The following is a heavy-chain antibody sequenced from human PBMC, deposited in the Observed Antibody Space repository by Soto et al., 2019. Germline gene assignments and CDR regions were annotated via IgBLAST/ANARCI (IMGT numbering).Heavy chain of an antibody. D-gene: IGHD6-13*01. V-gene: IGHV3-21*01. Sequence: GGSLRLSCAASGFPFSSYSMNWVRQSPGKGLEWVSSISSSSSYIYYADSVKGRFTISRDNAKNSLYLQMNSLREEDTAVYYCAILGSSSWYYNYGMDVWGQGTTFTVSS. CDR3: AILGSSSWYYNYGMDV. CDR2: ISSSSSYI. J-gene: IGHJ6*02. CDR1: GFPFSSYS.